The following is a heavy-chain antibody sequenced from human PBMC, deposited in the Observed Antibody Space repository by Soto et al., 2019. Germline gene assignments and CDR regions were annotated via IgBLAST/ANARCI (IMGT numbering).Heavy chain of an antibody. CDR1: GYTFTSYD. D-gene: IGHD3-3*01. CDR2: MNPNSGNT. CDR3: ARSGQVGNWFDP. J-gene: IGHJ5*02. Sequence: GASVKVSCKASGYTFTSYDIKWVRQATGQGLEWMGWMNPNSGNTGYAQKFQGRVTMTRNTSISTAYMELSSLRSEDTAVYYCARSGQVGNWFDPWGQGTLVTVSS. V-gene: IGHV1-8*01.